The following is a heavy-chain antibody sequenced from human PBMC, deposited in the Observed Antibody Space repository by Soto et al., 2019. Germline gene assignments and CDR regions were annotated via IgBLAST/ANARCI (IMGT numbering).Heavy chain of an antibody. Sequence: QVQLVESGGGVVQPGRSLRLSCAASGFTFSSSGMHWVRQAPGKGLEWVAIITYDGADKHYADSVRGRFTISRDNSKNTLFLQMNSLRVEDTAIYYCAKDNPTTAYWGPGTLVTVSS. D-gene: IGHD5-12*01. J-gene: IGHJ4*02. V-gene: IGHV3-30*18. CDR1: GFTFSSSG. CDR3: AKDNPTTAY. CDR2: ITYDGADK.